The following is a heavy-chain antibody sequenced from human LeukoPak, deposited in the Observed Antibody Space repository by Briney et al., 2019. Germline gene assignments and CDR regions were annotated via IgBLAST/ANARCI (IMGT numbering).Heavy chain of an antibody. CDR2: IYNTGSP. V-gene: IGHV4-59*01. J-gene: IGHJ4*02. CDR3: ASYSSSWYFYD. CDR1: GVTISSYY. Sequence: WETLSLTCTVSGVTISSYYRSWIRQPPGKGLEWIGYIYNTGSPNYNSSLKSRVTISVDTCKNHFSLKLSSVTAADTAVYYCASYSSSWYFYDWGQRDLVTVA. D-gene: IGHD6-13*01.